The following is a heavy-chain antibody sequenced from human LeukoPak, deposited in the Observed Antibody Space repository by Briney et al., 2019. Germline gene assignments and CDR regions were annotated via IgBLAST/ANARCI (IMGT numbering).Heavy chain of an antibody. J-gene: IGHJ1*01. D-gene: IGHD2-2*02. Sequence: GGSLRLSCAASGFTFSSYWMSWVRQAPGKGLEWVANIKQDGSETYYVDSVRGRFTISRDNAKNSLYLQMNSLRAEDTAVYYCASPCSSTSCYIAEYFQHWGQGTLVTVSS. CDR1: GFTFSSYW. CDR3: ASPCSSTSCYIAEYFQH. V-gene: IGHV3-7*01. CDR2: IKQDGSET.